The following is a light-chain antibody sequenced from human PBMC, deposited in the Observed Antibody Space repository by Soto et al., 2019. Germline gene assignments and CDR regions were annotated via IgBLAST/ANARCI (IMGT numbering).Light chain of an antibody. Sequence: DIQMTQSPSSLSASVGDRVTITCRASQSISSYLNWYQQKPGKAPKLLIYAASSLQSGVPSRFSGSGSGTDFHLTISSLQPEDFATYYCQQSYSTPITFGQGTRLEIK. J-gene: IGKJ5*01. V-gene: IGKV1-39*01. CDR1: QSISSY. CDR3: QQSYSTPIT. CDR2: AAS.